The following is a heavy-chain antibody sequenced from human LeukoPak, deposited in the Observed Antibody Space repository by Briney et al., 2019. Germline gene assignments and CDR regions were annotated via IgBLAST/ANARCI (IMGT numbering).Heavy chain of an antibody. V-gene: IGHV1-8*01. J-gene: IGHJ6*02. D-gene: IGHD4-17*01. Sequence: ASVKVSCTASGYTFTSYDINWVRQATGQGLEWMGWMNPNSGNTGYAQKFQGRVTMTRNTSISTAYMELSSLRSEDTAVYYCARGPTVTTSYYYYYYGMDVWGQGTTVTVSS. CDR2: MNPNSGNT. CDR3: ARGPTVTTSYYYYYYGMDV. CDR1: GYTFTSYD.